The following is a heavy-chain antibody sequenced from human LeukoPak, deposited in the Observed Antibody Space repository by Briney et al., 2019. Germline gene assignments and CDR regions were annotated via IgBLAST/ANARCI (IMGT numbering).Heavy chain of an antibody. Sequence: ASVKVSCKTSGYTFTGYYLHWVRQAPGQGLEWMGWINPNSGGTNYAQKFRGRVTMTRDTSISTAYMELSRLRSDDTAVYYCVPGPRIAATSEILYFDYWGQGTLVTVSS. CDR2: INPNSGGT. CDR1: GYTFTGYY. V-gene: IGHV1-2*02. CDR3: VPGPRIAATSEILYFDY. J-gene: IGHJ4*02. D-gene: IGHD6-13*01.